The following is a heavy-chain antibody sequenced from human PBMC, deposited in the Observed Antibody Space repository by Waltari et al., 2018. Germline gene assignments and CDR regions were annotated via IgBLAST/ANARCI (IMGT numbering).Heavy chain of an antibody. J-gene: IGHJ4*02. D-gene: IGHD3-10*01. CDR1: GGSFCGYY. CDR3: ARGLWGFDD. CDR2: INHRGRT. Sequence: QVQLQQWGAGLLKPSETLSLTCAVYGGSFCGYYWSWIRQPPGKGLPWIGEINHRGRTNDNPSLKVRGTISVDTSRNQFSLRLSAVTAADTAVYYCARGLWGFDDWGQGTLVTVSS. V-gene: IGHV4-34*01.